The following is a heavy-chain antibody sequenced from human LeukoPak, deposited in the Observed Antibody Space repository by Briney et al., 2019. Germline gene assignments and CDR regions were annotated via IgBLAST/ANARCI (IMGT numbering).Heavy chain of an antibody. CDR2: ISSSSSYI. D-gene: IGHD6-19*01. CDR1: GFTFSSYS. V-gene: IGHV3-21*01. J-gene: IGHJ4*02. Sequence: GGSLRLSCAASGFTFSSYSMNWVRQAPGKGLEWVSSISSSSSYIYYADSVKGRFTISRDNAKNSLYLQMNSLRAEDTAVYYCARDRGWSRDFDYWGQGTLVTVSS. CDR3: ARDRGWSRDFDY.